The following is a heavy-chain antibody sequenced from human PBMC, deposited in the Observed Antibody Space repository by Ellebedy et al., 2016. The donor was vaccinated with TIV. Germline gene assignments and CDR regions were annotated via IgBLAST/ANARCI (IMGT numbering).Heavy chain of an antibody. CDR2: VFNSGST. J-gene: IGHJ3*02. D-gene: IGHD3-3*01. V-gene: IGHV4-59*12. Sequence: MPSETLSLTCTVSGGSISRDSWSWIRQPPGSGLEWRGYVFNSGSTIYNPSLRSLVNISLDKTQKEVSLNLTSVTAAETAVYFCARSSISVFGVTDVFDIWGQGTVVTVSS. CDR1: GGSISRDS. CDR3: ARSSISVFGVTDVFDI.